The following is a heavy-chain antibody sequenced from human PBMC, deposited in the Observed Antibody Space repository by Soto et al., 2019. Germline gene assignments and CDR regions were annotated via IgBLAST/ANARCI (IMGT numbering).Heavy chain of an antibody. D-gene: IGHD4-17*01. Sequence: QITLKESGPTLVKPTQTLTLTCTFSGFSLSTSGVGVGWIRQPPGKALEWLALIFWDDDKRSSPSLTSRLTLSKDTSKRQAVLTMTNMDTVDTATYYCAHSRLGEENDAFDIWGQGTMVTVSS. V-gene: IGHV2-5*02. J-gene: IGHJ3*02. CDR1: GFSLSTSGVG. CDR3: AHSRLGEENDAFDI. CDR2: IFWDDDK.